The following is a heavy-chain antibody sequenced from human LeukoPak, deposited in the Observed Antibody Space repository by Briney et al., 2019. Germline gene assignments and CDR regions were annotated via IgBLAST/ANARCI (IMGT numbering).Heavy chain of an antibody. CDR1: GGSISSYY. CDR3: ARDVYYYDSSGYSNFDY. D-gene: IGHD3-22*01. J-gene: IGHJ4*02. CDR2: IHTSGST. Sequence: PSETLSLTCTVSGGSISSYYWSWIRQPAGKGLEWIGRIHTSGSTNYNPSLKSRVTMSVDTSKNRFSLKLSSVTAADTAVYYCARDVYYYDSSGYSNFDYWGQGTLVTVSS. V-gene: IGHV4-4*07.